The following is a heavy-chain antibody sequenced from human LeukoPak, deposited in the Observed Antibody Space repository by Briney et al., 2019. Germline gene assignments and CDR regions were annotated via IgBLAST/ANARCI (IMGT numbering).Heavy chain of an antibody. CDR2: ISYDGSNK. D-gene: IGHD3-9*01. CDR3: AREARYFDWLTSIPSHFDY. Sequence: QPGRSLRLSCAASGFTFSSYAMHWVRQAPGKGLEWVAVISYDGSNKYYADSVKGRFTISRDNSKNTLYLQMNSLRAEDTAVYYCAREARYFDWLTSIPSHFDYWGQGTPVTVSS. V-gene: IGHV3-30*04. J-gene: IGHJ4*02. CDR1: GFTFSSYA.